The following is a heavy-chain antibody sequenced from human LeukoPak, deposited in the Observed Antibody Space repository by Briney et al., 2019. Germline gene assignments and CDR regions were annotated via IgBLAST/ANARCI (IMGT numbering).Heavy chain of an antibody. V-gene: IGHV3-21*01. CDR3: ARGAGVVAATTLDY. Sequence: PGGSLRLSCEAPGFTFSSYSMNWVRQAPGKGLEWVSSISSSSSYIYYADSVKGRFTISRDNAKNSLYLQMNSLRAEDTAVYYCARGAGVVAATTLDYWGQGTLVTVSS. D-gene: IGHD2-15*01. CDR1: GFTFSSYS. J-gene: IGHJ4*02. CDR2: ISSSSSYI.